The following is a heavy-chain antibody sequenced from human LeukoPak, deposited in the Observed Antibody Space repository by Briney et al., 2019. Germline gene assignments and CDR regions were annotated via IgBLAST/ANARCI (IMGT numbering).Heavy chain of an antibody. V-gene: IGHV3-23*01. CDR1: GFTFSSYG. D-gene: IGHD4/OR15-4a*01. J-gene: IGHJ4*02. CDR2: ISGSGGST. Sequence: GGTLRLTCAASGFTFSSYGMSWVRQAPGKGLEWVSAISGSGGSTYYADSVKGRFTISRDNSKNTLYLQMNSLRAEDTAVYYCARRAGAYSHPYDYWGQGTLVTVSS. CDR3: ARRAGAYSHPYDY.